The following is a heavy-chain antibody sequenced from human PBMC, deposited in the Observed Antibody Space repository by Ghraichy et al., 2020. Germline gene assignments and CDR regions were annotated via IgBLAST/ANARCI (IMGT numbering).Heavy chain of an antibody. V-gene: IGHV1-18*01. CDR1: GYTFTSYG. D-gene: IGHD2-2*01. CDR2: ISAYNGNT. CDR3: ARYLGYCSSTSCYKPGLYGDHLDY. J-gene: IGHJ4*02. Sequence: ASVKVSCKASGYTFTSYGISWVRQAPGQGLEWMGWISAYNGNTNYAQKLQGRVTMTTDTSTSTAYMELRSLRSDDTAVYYCARYLGYCSSTSCYKPGLYGDHLDYWGQGTLVTVSS.